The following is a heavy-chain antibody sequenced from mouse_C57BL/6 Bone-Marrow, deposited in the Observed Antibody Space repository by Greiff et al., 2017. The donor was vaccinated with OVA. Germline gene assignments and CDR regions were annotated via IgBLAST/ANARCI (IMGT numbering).Heavy chain of an antibody. J-gene: IGHJ2*01. CDR1: GFTFSDYY. V-gene: IGHV5-12*01. D-gene: IGHD1-1*01. Sequence: EVQVVESGGGLVQPGGSLKLSCAASGFTFSDYYMYWVRQTPEKRLEWVAYISNGGGSTYYPDTVKGRFTISRDNAKNTLYLQMSRLKSEDTAMYYCARHGVVAPFDYWGQGTTLTVSS. CDR3: ARHGVVAPFDY. CDR2: ISNGGGST.